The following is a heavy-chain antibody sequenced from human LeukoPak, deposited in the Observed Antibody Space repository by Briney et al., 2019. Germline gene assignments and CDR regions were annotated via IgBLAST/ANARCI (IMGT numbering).Heavy chain of an antibody. Sequence: ASVKVSCKASGYTFTSYGISWVRQAPGQGLEWMGWISAYNGNTNYAQKLQGRVTMTTDTSTSTACMELRSLRSDDTAVYYCARGRGYSGYDWGDYYYYYMDVWGKGTTVTVSS. J-gene: IGHJ6*03. CDR3: ARGRGYSGYDWGDYYYYYMDV. D-gene: IGHD5-12*01. CDR2: ISAYNGNT. CDR1: GYTFTSYG. V-gene: IGHV1-18*01.